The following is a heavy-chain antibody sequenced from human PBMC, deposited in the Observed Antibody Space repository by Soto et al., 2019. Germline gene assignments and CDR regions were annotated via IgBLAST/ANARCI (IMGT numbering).Heavy chain of an antibody. J-gene: IGHJ5*02. CDR3: ARGDYVWGSYRLNWFDP. D-gene: IGHD3-16*02. CDR1: GGTFSSYA. V-gene: IGHV1-69*13. CDR2: IIPIFGTA. Sequence: SVKVSCKASGGTFSSYAISWVRQAPGQGLEWMGGIIPIFGTANYAQKFQGRVTITADESTSTAYMELSSLRSEDTAVYYCARGDYVWGSYRLNWFDPWGQGTLVTSPQ.